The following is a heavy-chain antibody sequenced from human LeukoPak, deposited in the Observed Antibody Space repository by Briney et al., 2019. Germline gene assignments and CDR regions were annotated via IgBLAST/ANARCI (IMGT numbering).Heavy chain of an antibody. Sequence: GGSLRLSCAASGFTFSSYEMNWVRQAPGKGLEWVSYISSSGSTIYYADSVKGRFTISRDNAKNSLYLQMNSLRAEDTAVYYCARDLGDYGAFDIWGQGTMVTVSS. V-gene: IGHV3-48*03. CDR3: ARDLGDYGAFDI. CDR2: ISSSGSTI. D-gene: IGHD4-17*01. CDR1: GFTFSSYE. J-gene: IGHJ3*02.